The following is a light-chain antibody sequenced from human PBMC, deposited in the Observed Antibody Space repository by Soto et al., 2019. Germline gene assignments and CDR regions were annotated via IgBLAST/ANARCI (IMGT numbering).Light chain of an antibody. CDR2: NND. J-gene: IGLJ3*02. CDR3: AAWDDSLSGRV. Sequence: QSVLTQPPSASGTPGQRVTMSCSGSGSNIGPNYVYWFQFPGTAPKLLIYNNDQRPSGVPDRFSGSKSGTSASLDISGLRSEDEADYYCAAWDDSLSGRVFGGGTKLTVL. CDR1: GSNIGPNY. V-gene: IGLV1-47*02.